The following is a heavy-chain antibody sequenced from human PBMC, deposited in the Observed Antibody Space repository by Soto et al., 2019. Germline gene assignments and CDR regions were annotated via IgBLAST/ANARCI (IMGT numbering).Heavy chain of an antibody. Sequence: ASETMSLTCTVSCGSIISYYWSWIRQPPGKGLEWIGYIYDSGSTNYNPSLKSRVTISVDTSKHQFSLKLSSVTAADTAVYYCARARRGAADGSPTYYFDYWGQGTQVTVSS. D-gene: IGHD6-13*01. CDR3: ARARRGAADGSPTYYFDY. CDR1: CGSIISYY. CDR2: IYDSGST. J-gene: IGHJ4*02. V-gene: IGHV4-59*01.